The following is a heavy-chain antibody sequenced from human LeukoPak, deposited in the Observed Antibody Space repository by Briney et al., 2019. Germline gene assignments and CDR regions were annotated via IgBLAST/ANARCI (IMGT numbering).Heavy chain of an antibody. Sequence: GGSLRLSCAASGFTFSSYAMSWVRQAPGKGLEWVSAISGSGGSTYYADSVKGRFTISRDNSKNTLYLQMNRLRAEDTAVYYCAKEGIGYDSSGPLDYWGQGTLVTVSS. CDR2: ISGSGGST. V-gene: IGHV3-23*01. J-gene: IGHJ4*02. CDR1: GFTFSSYA. CDR3: AKEGIGYDSSGPLDY. D-gene: IGHD3-22*01.